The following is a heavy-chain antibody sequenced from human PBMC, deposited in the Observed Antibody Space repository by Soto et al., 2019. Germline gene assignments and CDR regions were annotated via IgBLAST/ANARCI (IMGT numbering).Heavy chain of an antibody. CDR3: VKGEYYYDSSGYYPFDY. J-gene: IGHJ4*02. CDR2: ISTNGGST. D-gene: IGHD3-22*01. V-gene: IGHV3-64D*06. CDR1: GFPFSSYA. Sequence: GGSLRLSCSASGFPFSSYAMHWVRQAPGKGLEYVSSISTNGGSTHYADSVKGRFTISRDNSKNTQYLQMSSLRADDTAVYYCVKGEYYYDSSGYYPFDYWGQGTLVTSPQ.